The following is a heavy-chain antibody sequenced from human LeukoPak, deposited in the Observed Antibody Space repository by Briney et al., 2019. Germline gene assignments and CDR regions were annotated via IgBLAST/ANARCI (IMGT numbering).Heavy chain of an antibody. J-gene: IGHJ4*02. CDR3: AKDQGYSYGTYYFDY. CDR2: IRYDGSNK. V-gene: IGHV3-30*02. Sequence: GGSLRLSCAASGFTFSSYGMHWVRPAPGKGLEWVAFIRYDGSNKYYADSVKGRFTISRDNSKNTLYLQMNSLRAEDTAVYYCAKDQGYSYGTYYFDYWGQGTLVTVPS. CDR1: GFTFSSYG. D-gene: IGHD5-18*01.